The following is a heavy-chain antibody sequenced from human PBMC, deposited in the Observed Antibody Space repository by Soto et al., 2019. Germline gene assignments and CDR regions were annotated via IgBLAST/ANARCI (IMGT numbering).Heavy chain of an antibody. CDR2: IYYSGST. D-gene: IGHD3-3*01. V-gene: IGHV4-39*01. J-gene: IGHJ4*02. CDR3: ARHTHYDFWSGYYVDY. CDR1: GGSISSSSYY. Sequence: SETLSLTCTVSGGSISSSSYYWGWIRQPPGKGLEWIGSIYYSGSTYYNPSLKSRVTISVDTSKNQFSLKLSSVTAADTAVYYCARHTHYDFWSGYYVDYWGQGTLVTVSS.